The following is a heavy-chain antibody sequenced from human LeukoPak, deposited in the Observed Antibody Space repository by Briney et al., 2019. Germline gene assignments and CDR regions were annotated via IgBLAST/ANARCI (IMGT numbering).Heavy chain of an antibody. CDR3: ARASNYGSGKDDY. J-gene: IGHJ4*02. CDR1: GFTFSSYS. Sequence: GGSLRLSCAASGFTFSSYSMNWVRQAPGKGLEWVSYISSSSSTIYYADSVKGRFTISRDNAKNSLYLQMNSLRAEDTAVYYCARASNYGSGKDDYWGQGTLVTVSS. V-gene: IGHV3-48*04. D-gene: IGHD3-10*01. CDR2: ISSSSSTI.